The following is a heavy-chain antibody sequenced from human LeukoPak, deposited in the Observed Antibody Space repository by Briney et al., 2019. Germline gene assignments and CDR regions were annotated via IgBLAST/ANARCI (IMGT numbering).Heavy chain of an antibody. CDR1: GVSISNYY. D-gene: IGHD5-24*01. CDR2: IHYSGST. V-gene: IGHV4-59*08. J-gene: IGHJ4*02. CDR3: ARHRSGWLQSSFDY. Sequence: PSETLSLTCTVSGVSISNYYWSWIRQPPGKGLEWIGYIHYSGSTSYNPSLKSRVTISVDTSKNQFSLKLSSVTAADTAVYYCARHRSGWLQSSFDYWGQGTLVTVSS.